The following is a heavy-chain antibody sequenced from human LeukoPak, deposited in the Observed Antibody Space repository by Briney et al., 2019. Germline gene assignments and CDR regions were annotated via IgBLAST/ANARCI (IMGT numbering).Heavy chain of an antibody. CDR3: ARGLYSYYDSSGVFGY. Sequence: ASVKVSCKASGYTFTSYGISWVRQAPGQGLEWMGWISAYNGNTNYAQKLQGRVTMTTDTSTSTAYMELRSLRSDDAAVYYCARGLYSYYDSSGVFGYWGQGTLVTVSS. CDR1: GYTFTSYG. J-gene: IGHJ4*02. V-gene: IGHV1-18*01. CDR2: ISAYNGNT. D-gene: IGHD3-22*01.